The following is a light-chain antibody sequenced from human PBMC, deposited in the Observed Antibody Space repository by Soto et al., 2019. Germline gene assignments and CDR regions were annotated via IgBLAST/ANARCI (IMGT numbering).Light chain of an antibody. J-gene: IGKJ2*01. CDR1: QNISSY. CDR3: QQSYRTPLT. CDR2: VAS. V-gene: IGKV1-39*01. Sequence: DIQMTQSPSSLSASVGDRVTITCRASQNISSYLSWYQQKPGKVPKLLIYVASSLQSGVPSRFSGSGSGTDFTFTISSLQSEDFATYYCQQSYRTPLTFGQGTKLEIK.